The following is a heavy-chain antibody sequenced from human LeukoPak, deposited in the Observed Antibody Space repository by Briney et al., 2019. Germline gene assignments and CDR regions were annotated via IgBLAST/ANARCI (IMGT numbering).Heavy chain of an antibody. CDR2: INPSGGST. D-gene: IGHD4-17*01. J-gene: IGHJ4*02. V-gene: IGHV1-46*01. CDR1: GYTFTSYY. CDR3: AREDVGTVTTLAAGVDY. Sequence: ASVKVSCKASGYTFTSYYMHWVRQAPGQGLEWMGIINPSGGSTSYAQKFQGRVTMTRDTSTSTVYMELSSLRSEDTAVYYCAREDVGTVTTLAAGVDYWGQGTLVTVS.